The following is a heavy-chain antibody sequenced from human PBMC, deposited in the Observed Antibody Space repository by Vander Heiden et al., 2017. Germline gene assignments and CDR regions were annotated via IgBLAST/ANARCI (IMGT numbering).Heavy chain of an antibody. D-gene: IGHD1-26*01. J-gene: IGHJ6*02. CDR1: GYTFTSYG. CDR2: ISPYNGNT. Sequence: QVQLVQSGAELKKPGASGKVSCKASGYTFTSYGTSWVRQAPGQGLEWMGWISPYNGNTNYAQKLQGRVTMTTDTSTSTAYMELRSLGSDDTAVYYCARDSGSYPFYYYYGMDVWGQGTTVTVSS. V-gene: IGHV1-18*01. CDR3: ARDSGSYPFYYYYGMDV.